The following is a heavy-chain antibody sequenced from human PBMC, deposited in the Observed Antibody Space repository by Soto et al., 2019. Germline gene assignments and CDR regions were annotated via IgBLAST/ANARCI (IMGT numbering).Heavy chain of an antibody. CDR3: ARRSVLTPKKYYDFWSGYYITRPESYYFDY. CDR2: IYHSGST. CDR1: GGPISGDYY. Sequence: SETLSLTCNVSGGPISGDYYWTWIRQPPGKGLEWIGYIYHSGSTYYNPSLKSRVTISVDRSKNQFSLKLSSVTAADTAVYYCARRSVLTPKKYYDFWSGYYITRPESYYFDYWGQGTLVTVSS. D-gene: IGHD3-3*01. V-gene: IGHV4-30-2*01. J-gene: IGHJ4*02.